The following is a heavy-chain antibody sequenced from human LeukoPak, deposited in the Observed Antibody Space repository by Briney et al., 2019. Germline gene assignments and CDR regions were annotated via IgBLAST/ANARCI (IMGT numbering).Heavy chain of an antibody. J-gene: IGHJ5*01. V-gene: IGHV3-74*01. CDR2: IHYDGTYT. Sequence: GGSLRLSCVAPGFTFRTYWMHWVRQIPGKGLVWLSRIHYDGTYTTYVDSVRGRFTISRDNTKSTLYLQMNSLRADDTAVYYCARGAEGHNYGELDSWGQGTLVTVSS. CDR3: ARGAEGHNYGELDS. D-gene: IGHD5-18*01. CDR1: GFTFRTYW.